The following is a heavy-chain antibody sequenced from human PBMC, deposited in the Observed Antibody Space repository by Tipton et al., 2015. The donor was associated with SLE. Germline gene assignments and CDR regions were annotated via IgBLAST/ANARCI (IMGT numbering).Heavy chain of an antibody. J-gene: IGHJ4*02. D-gene: IGHD2-21*01. Sequence: SLRLSCAASEFTFSTYWMSWVRQAPGKGLEWVAVISYDGSNKYYADSVKGRFTISRDNSKNTLYLQMNSLRAEDTAVYYCASSILWWQVDYWGQGTLVTVSS. CDR2: ISYDGSNK. CDR1: EFTFSTYW. V-gene: IGHV3-30*03. CDR3: ASSILWWQVDY.